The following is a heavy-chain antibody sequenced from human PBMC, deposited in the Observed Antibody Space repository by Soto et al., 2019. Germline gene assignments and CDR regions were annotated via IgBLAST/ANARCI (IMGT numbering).Heavy chain of an antibody. Sequence: TGLSLRLSCAASGCTFSSYAMSWVRQAPGKGLEWVSAISGSGGSTYYADSVKGRFTISRDNSKNTLYLQMNSLRAEDTAVYYCAKKRYYDSSGSIDYWGQGTLVTVSS. CDR1: GCTFSSYA. J-gene: IGHJ4*02. D-gene: IGHD3-22*01. V-gene: IGHV3-23*01. CDR3: AKKRYYDSSGSIDY. CDR2: ISGSGGST.